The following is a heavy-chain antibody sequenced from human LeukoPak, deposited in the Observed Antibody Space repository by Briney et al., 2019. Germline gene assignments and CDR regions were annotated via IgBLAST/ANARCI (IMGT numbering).Heavy chain of an antibody. CDR3: ARDGYGGGAFDI. Sequence: GGSLRLSCAVSGFTFSSYAMSWVRQAPGKGLEWVSSISSSSSYIYYADSVKGRFTISRDNAKNSLYLQMNSLRAEDTAVYYCARDGYGGGAFDIWGQGTMVTVSS. CDR1: GFTFSSYA. V-gene: IGHV3-21*01. J-gene: IGHJ3*02. CDR2: ISSSSSYI. D-gene: IGHD6-13*01.